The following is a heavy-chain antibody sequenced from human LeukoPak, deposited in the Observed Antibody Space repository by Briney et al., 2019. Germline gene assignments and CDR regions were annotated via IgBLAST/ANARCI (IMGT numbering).Heavy chain of an antibody. V-gene: IGHV3-23*01. CDR1: GFTVSSNY. Sequence: GGSLRLSCAASGFTVSSNYMSWVRQAPGKGLEWVSAISGSGGSTYYADSVKGRFTISRDNSKNTLYLQMNSLRAEDTAVYYCAKDIVGALDYWGQGTLVTVSS. J-gene: IGHJ4*02. D-gene: IGHD1-26*01. CDR3: AKDIVGALDY. CDR2: ISGSGGST.